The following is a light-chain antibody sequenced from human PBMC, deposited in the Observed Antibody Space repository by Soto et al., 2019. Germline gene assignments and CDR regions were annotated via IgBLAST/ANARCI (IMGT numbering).Light chain of an antibody. V-gene: IGLV2-14*01. J-gene: IGLJ2*01. CDR3: SSYTSGSTRV. CDR2: DVS. Sequence: QSALTQPASVSGSPGPSITISCTGTSSDVGGYNYVSWYQQHPGKAPKLMIYDVSNRPSGVSNRFSGSKSGNTASLTISGLQAEDEADYYCSSYTSGSTRVFGGGTKLTVL. CDR1: SSDVGGYNY.